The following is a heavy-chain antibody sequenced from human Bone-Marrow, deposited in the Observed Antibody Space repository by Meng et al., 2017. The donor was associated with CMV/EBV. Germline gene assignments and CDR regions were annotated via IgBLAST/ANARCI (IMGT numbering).Heavy chain of an antibody. CDR2: TYYGGSA. Sequence: SETLSLTCTVSGYSISSGYYWGWIRQPPGKGLEWIGYTYYGGSADYNSSLKSRVTISIDTSQNQFSLKLNSVTAADTAVYYCARAERFSKRFDPWDQGTLVTVSS. CDR3: ARAERFSKRFDP. D-gene: IGHD1-1*01. CDR1: GYSISSGYY. J-gene: IGHJ5*02. V-gene: IGHV4-61*01.